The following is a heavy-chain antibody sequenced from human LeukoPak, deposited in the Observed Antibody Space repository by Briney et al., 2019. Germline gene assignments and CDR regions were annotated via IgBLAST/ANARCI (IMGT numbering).Heavy chain of an antibody. J-gene: IGHJ5*02. V-gene: IGHV3-23*01. CDR1: GFTFSSYA. Sequence: GGSLRLSCAASGFTFSSYAMSWVRQAPGKGLEWVSAISGSGGSTYYADSVKGRFTISRDNSKNTLYLQMNSLRAEDTAVYYCAKDLYYGSGSPGNWFDPWGQGTLVTVSS. CDR2: ISGSGGST. CDR3: AKDLYYGSGSPGNWFDP. D-gene: IGHD3-10*01.